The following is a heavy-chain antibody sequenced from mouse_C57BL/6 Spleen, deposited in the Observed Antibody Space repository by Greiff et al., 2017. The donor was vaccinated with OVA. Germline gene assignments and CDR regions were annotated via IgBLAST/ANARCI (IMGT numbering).Heavy chain of an antibody. CDR3: TRRIYDGYLDWYFDD. D-gene: IGHD2-3*01. Sequence: VQLQQSGTVLARPGASVKMSCKTSGYTFTSYWMHWVKQRPGQGLEWIGAIYPGNGDTSYNQKFKGKAKLTAVTSASTAYMELSSLTNEDSAVYDGTRRIYDGYLDWYFDDWGTGTTVTVSA. V-gene: IGHV1-5*01. J-gene: IGHJ1*03. CDR1: GYTFTSYW. CDR2: IYPGNGDT.